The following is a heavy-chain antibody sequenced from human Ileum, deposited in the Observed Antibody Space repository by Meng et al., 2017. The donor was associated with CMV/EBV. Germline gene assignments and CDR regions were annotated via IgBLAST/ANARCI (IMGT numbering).Heavy chain of an antibody. Sequence: GGSLRLSCKGSGYSFTSYWIGWVRQMPGKGLEWMGIIYPGDSDTRYSPSFQGQVTISADKSISTAYLQWSSLKASDTAMYYCARMTVSNYFDYWGQGTLVTVSS. CDR3: ARMTVSNYFDY. D-gene: IGHD3-16*02. V-gene: IGHV5-51*01. J-gene: IGHJ4*02. CDR2: IYPGDSDT. CDR1: GYSFTSYW.